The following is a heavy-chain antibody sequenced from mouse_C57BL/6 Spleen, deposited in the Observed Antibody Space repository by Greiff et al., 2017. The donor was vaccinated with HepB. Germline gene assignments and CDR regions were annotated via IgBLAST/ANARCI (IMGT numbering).Heavy chain of an antibody. CDR3: ARAYYSNSWYFDV. D-gene: IGHD2-5*01. J-gene: IGHJ1*03. V-gene: IGHV5-4*03. CDR1: GFTFSSYA. Sequence: DVKLQESGGGLVKPGGSLKLSCAASGFTFSSYAMSWVRQTPEKRLEWVATISDGGSYTYYPDNVKGRFTISRDNAKNNLYLQMSHLKSEDTAMYYCARAYYSNSWYFDVWGTGTTVTVSS. CDR2: ISDGGSYT.